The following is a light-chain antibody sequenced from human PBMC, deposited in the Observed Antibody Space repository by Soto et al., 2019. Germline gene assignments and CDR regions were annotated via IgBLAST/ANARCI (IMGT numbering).Light chain of an antibody. Sequence: EIQMSRSPSSLFASVGDKVTITCRGSQGISNYLAWYQQKPGKVPKLLIYAASTLQSGVPSRFSGSGSGTDFTLTISSLQPEDVATYYCQKYNSEQWTFGQGTKVDIK. CDR2: AAS. CDR1: QGISNY. CDR3: QKYNSEQWT. V-gene: IGKV1-27*01. J-gene: IGKJ1*01.